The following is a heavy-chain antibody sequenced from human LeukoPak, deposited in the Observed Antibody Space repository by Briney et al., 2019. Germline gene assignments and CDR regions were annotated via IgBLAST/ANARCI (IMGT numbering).Heavy chain of an antibody. J-gene: IGHJ4*02. CDR1: GFTFSSNP. D-gene: IGHD4-11*01. Sequence: QPGGSLRLSCAASGFTFSSNPMNWVRQAPGKGLEGVSYISSGSTTIYYADSGKGRFTISRENAKSSLYLQMNSLRAEATAVYYCARAQTNWGQGTLVTVSS. CDR3: ARAQTN. V-gene: IGHV3-48*01. CDR2: ISSGSTTI.